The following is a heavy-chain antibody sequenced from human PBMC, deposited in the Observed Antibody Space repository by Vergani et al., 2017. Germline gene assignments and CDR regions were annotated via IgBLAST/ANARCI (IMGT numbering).Heavy chain of an antibody. J-gene: IGHJ6*02. Sequence: QVQLQESGPGLVKPSETLTLTCDVSDSSIMTNPYWGWFRQSPGKGLEWIGCIHHSGDTHYNSSLKSRVSISIVSSSKFSLSLTTVTAADTAIYYCARHRGSGGFFPSSYLYGMDVWGHGTTVTGSS. CDR1: DSSIMTNPY. CDR2: IHHSGDT. V-gene: IGHV4-38-2*01. CDR3: ARHRGSGGFFPSSYLYGMDV. D-gene: IGHD3-10*01.